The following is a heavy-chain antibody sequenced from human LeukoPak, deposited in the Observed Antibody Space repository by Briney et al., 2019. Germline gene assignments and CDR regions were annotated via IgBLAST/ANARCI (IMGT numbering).Heavy chain of an antibody. D-gene: IGHD3-3*01. CDR2: INPNSGGT. J-gene: IGHJ4*02. CDR3: ARGRSYDFWSGYYPYFDY. V-gene: IGHV1-2*02. CDR1: GYTFSSYY. Sequence: ASVKVSCKASGYTFSSYYIHWVRQAPGQGLEWMGWINPNSGGTNYAQKFQGRVTMTRDTSISTAYIELSRLRSDDTAVYYCARGRSYDFWSGYYPYFDYWGQGTLVTVSS.